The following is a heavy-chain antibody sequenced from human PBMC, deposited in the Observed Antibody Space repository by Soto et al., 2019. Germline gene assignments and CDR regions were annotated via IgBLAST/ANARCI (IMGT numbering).Heavy chain of an antibody. CDR1: DGAIRSNY. CDR3: AGHNFDL. J-gene: IGHJ4*02. CDR2: IYASGAT. Sequence: QVQLQESGPGLVKPSETLSLTCTVSDGAIRSNYWSWIRQTAGKGLEWIWRIYASGATNYNPSLKSRTTMSIDTSKNQFSLKLSSVTAADAAVYDCAGHNFDLWGQGTLVTVSA. V-gene: IGHV4-4*07.